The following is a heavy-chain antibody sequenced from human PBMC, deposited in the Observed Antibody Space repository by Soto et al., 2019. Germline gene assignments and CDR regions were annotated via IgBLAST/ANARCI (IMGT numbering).Heavy chain of an antibody. CDR3: ARGGMTTVTTLT. CDR1: GGSFSGYY. Sequence: QMQLQQWGAGLLKPSETLSLTCAVYGGSFSGYYYYWIRQPPGKGLEWIGEINRSGSTNYNPSLKSRVTISVDTSKNQFSLTLSSVTAADTAIYYCARGGMTTVTTLTWGQGTLVTVSS. J-gene: IGHJ4*02. D-gene: IGHD4-17*01. CDR2: INRSGST. V-gene: IGHV4-34*01.